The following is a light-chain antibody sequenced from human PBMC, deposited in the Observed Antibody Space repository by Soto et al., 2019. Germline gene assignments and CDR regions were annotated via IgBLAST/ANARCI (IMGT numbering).Light chain of an antibody. CDR1: XXXXKY. V-gene: IGKV1-33*01. CDR3: QQYDHTPYT. J-gene: IGKJ2*01. Sequence: DIXMXQSPXXXXAXXXDXVTXXXXASXXXXKYLNWYQQKPGTAPKRLIYNASNLDRGVPSRFSSSGSGTDFSLNVDSLQPEDTYTYYWQQYDHTPYTFGQGTKLETK. CDR2: NAS.